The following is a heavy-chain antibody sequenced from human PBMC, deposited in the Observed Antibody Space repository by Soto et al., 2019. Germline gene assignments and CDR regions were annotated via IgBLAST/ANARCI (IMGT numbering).Heavy chain of an antibody. CDR1: GFTLSSYA. V-gene: IGHV3-7*01. D-gene: IGHD1-1*01. J-gene: IGHJ3*01. CDR2: IKQDGSEK. CDR3: VRDRGYPDSFDV. Sequence: GGSLRLSWAASGFTLSSYAMSWVRQAPGKGLEWVANIKQDGSEKYYVDSVKGRFTISRDNAKNSLYLQMNSLRAEDTAVYFCVRDRGYPDSFDVWGRGTMVTVSS.